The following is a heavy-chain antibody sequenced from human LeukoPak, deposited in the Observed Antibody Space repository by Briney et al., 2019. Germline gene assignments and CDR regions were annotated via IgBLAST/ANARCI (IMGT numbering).Heavy chain of an antibody. D-gene: IGHD1-14*01. CDR1: GGSISSSSHY. J-gene: IGHJ4*02. Sequence: SETLSHTCTVSGGSISSSSHYWGWIRQPPGKGLEWIGSIYYSGSTFYNPSLRSRVTISVDTSKNQFSLKLSSVTAADTAVYYCARHDHLPGPHDYWGQGALVTVSS. V-gene: IGHV4-39*01. CDR2: IYYSGST. CDR3: ARHDHLPGPHDY.